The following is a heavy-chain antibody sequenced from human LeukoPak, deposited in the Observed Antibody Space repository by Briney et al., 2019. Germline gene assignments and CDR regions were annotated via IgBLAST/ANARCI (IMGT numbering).Heavy chain of an antibody. V-gene: IGHV3-7*03. Sequence: GSLTLYCAASGFTFSSNRMSWVPQAPGKGREGVANIKQDGSEKDYVYSGKVQFTISRDNAKNPLYLQMNSLRAEDTAVYYCARQLDLWGRGTLVTVSS. CDR1: GFTFSSNR. CDR2: IKQDGSEK. J-gene: IGHJ2*01. CDR3: ARQLDL.